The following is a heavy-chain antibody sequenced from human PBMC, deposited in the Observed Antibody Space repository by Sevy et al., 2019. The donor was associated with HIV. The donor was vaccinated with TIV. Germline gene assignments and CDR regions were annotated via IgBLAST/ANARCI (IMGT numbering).Heavy chain of an antibody. Sequence: SETLSLTCTVSGDSINNGDYYWSWIRQHPGKGREGSGKSNYTGTTYYNPSLKSRLRISVEKSENTLSLSLRSVTAADTAVYYCARTTVTTLSSARNNWFDPWGQGTLVTVSS. CDR1: GDSINNGDYY. J-gene: IGHJ5*02. CDR2: SNYTGTT. V-gene: IGHV4-31*03. D-gene: IGHD4-4*01. CDR3: ARTTVTTLSSARNNWFDP.